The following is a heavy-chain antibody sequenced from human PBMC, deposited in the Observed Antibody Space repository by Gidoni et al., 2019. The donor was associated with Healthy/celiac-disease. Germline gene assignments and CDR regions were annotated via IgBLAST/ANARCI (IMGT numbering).Heavy chain of an antibody. CDR1: GFTFSSYA. CDR2: ISGSGGST. V-gene: IGHV3-23*01. CDR3: AKVGVVGIHFDY. J-gene: IGHJ4*02. D-gene: IGHD2-21*01. Sequence: EVQLLESGGGLVQPGGSLRLSCAASGFTFSSYAMSWVRQAPGKGLEWVSAISGSGGSTYYADSVKGRFTISRDNSKNTLYLQMNSLRAEDTAVYHCAKVGVVGIHFDYWGQGTLVTVSS.